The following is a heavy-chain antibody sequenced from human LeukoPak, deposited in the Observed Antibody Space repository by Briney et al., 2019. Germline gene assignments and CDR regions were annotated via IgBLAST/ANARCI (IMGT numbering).Heavy chain of an antibody. V-gene: IGHV3-30*02. CDR3: AASSSTARSYFDY. D-gene: IGHD5-18*01. Sequence: GGSLRLSCATSGFTFSSSTMRWVRQAPGKGLEGVAFITYDGSNTYYRDSVEGRFTIPRDDSKNTVYLQMNSLRAEDTAVYYCAASSSTARSYFDYWGQGILVTVSS. J-gene: IGHJ4*02. CDR1: GFTFSSST. CDR2: ITYDGSNT.